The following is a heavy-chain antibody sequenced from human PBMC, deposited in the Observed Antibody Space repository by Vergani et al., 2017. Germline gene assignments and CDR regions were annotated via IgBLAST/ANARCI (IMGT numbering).Heavy chain of an antibody. D-gene: IGHD2-2*01. J-gene: IGHJ4*02. CDR1: GGSFSGYY. CDR3: ARGGGVVVPAPFDY. V-gene: IGHV4-34*01. CDR2: INHSGST. Sequence: QVQLQQWGAGLLKPSETLSLTCAVYGGSFSGYYWSWIRQPPGKGLGWIGEINHSGSTNYNPSLKSRVTISVDTSKNQFSLKLSSVTAADTAVYYCARGGGVVVPAPFDYWGQGTLVTVSS.